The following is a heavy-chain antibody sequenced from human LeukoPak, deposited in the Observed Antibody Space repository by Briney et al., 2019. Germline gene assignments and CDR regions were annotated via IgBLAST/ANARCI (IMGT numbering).Heavy chain of an antibody. Sequence: GGSLRLSCAASGFIFGSYAMSWVRQGPEKGLEWVSTISPSGSATYYADSVKGRFTISRDNSKSTLYLQMNSLRDEDTALYHCARDKSASSPREWFDRWAQGTVVTVSS. D-gene: IGHD6-6*01. V-gene: IGHV3-23*01. J-gene: IGHJ5*02. CDR2: ISPSGSAT. CDR3: ARDKSASSPREWFDR. CDR1: GFIFGSYA.